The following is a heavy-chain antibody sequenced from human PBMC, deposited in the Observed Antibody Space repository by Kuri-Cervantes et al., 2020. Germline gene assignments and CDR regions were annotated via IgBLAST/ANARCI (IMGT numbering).Heavy chain of an antibody. V-gene: IGHV3-21*01. CDR2: ISSSSSYI. CDR1: GFTFSRYS. Sequence: GESLKISCAASGFTFSRYSMNWVRQAPGKGLEWVSSISSSSSYIYYADSVKGRLTISRDNGKNTLYLQMNSLRAEDTAVYYCARGSKNVWGLLIGGYFQHWGQGTLVTVSS. J-gene: IGHJ1*01. D-gene: IGHD1-26*01. CDR3: ARGSKNVWGLLIGGYFQH.